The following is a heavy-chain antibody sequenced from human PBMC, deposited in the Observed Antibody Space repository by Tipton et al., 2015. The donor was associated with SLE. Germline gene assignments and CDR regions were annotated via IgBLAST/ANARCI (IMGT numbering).Heavy chain of an antibody. Sequence: SLRLSCAVSGGSISTSYWWSWVRQPPGKGLEWIGEIYHSGSTNYNPSLKSRVTVSVDRSKNQFSLRLTSVTAADTAVYYCARASSLLGFCSGGFCYPLDYWGHGTLVTVSS. CDR3: ARASSLLGFCSGGFCYPLDY. D-gene: IGHD2-15*01. J-gene: IGHJ4*01. V-gene: IGHV4-4*02. CDR1: GGSISTSYW. CDR2: IYHSGST.